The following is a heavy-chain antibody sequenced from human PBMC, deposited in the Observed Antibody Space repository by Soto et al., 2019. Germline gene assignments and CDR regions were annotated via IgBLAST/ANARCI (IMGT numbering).Heavy chain of an antibody. J-gene: IGHJ4*02. CDR3: ARGTYRDFDY. D-gene: IGHD1-1*01. CDR1: GVSISSGGYY. V-gene: IGHV4-31*03. CDR2: IYYSGST. Sequence: SETLSLTCTVSGVSISSGGYYWSWIRQHPGKGLEWIGYIYYSGSTYYNPSLKSRVTISVDTSKNQFSLKLSSVTAADTAVYYCARGTYRDFDYWGQGTLVTVSS.